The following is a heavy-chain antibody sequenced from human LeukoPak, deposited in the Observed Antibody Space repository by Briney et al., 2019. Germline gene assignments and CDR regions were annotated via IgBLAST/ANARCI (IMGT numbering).Heavy chain of an antibody. Sequence: SETLSLTCSVSSDSISTHSWSWIRQPAGKRLEWIGHISPSGNTNYNPSLKSRATMSLDTSKNHFSLKLTSVTAADTAVYYCARRPYWYFDLWGRGTLVTVSS. V-gene: IGHV4-4*07. CDR2: ISPSGNT. D-gene: IGHD6-6*01. CDR1: SDSISTHS. CDR3: ARRPYWYFDL. J-gene: IGHJ2*01.